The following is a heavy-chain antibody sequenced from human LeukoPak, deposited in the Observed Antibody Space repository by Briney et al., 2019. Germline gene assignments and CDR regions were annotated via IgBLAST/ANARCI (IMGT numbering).Heavy chain of an antibody. J-gene: IGHJ5*02. CDR2: INAGNGNT. CDR1: GYTFTNYA. Sequence: GASVKVSCKASGYTFTNYAMHWVRQAPGQRLEWMGWINAGNGNTKYSQRFQGRVTITRDTSANTSYMELSSLRSDDTAVYYCARDFRIAAREGNWFDPWGQGTLVTVSS. D-gene: IGHD6-6*01. V-gene: IGHV1-3*01. CDR3: ARDFRIAAREGNWFDP.